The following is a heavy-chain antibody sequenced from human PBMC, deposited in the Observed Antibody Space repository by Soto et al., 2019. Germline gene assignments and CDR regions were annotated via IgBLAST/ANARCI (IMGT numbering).Heavy chain of an antibody. D-gene: IGHD3-10*01. CDR2: IYCSGST. Sequence: SETLPLTCTASGGSISSYYWSWIRQPPGKGLEWIGYIYCSGSTNYNPSLRSRVTISVDTSKNQFSLKLSSVTAADTAVYYCARGIARGYGRFDPWGQGTLVTVS. CDR1: GGSISSYY. CDR3: ARGIARGYGRFDP. V-gene: IGHV4-59*01. J-gene: IGHJ5*02.